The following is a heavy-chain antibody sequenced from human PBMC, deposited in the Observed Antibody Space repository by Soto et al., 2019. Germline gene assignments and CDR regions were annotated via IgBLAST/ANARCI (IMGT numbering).Heavy chain of an antibody. CDR2: IYYSGST. D-gene: IGHD1-1*01. J-gene: IGHJ6*02. CDR3: ARGVQLERRHYYYYGMDV. CDR1: GGSISSGGYS. Sequence: PSETLSLTCAVSGGSISSGGYSWILIRHPPWEGLEWIGYIYYSGSTNYNPSLKSRVTISVDTSKNQFSLKLSSVTAADTAVYYCARGVQLERRHYYYYGMDVWGQGTTVTVSS. V-gene: IGHV4-61*08.